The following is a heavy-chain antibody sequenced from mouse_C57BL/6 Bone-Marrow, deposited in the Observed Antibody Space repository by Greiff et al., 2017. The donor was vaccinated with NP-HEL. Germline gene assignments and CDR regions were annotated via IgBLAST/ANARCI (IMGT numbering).Heavy chain of an antibody. CDR3: AEDAAVDYCACSSYGWCFDV. D-gene: IGHD1-1*01. Sequence: VQLQQSGPELARPWASVKISCPAFYTFSKRVHFAFRDTNYWMQWVKQRPGQGLEWIGAIYPGNGDTSYIQTFKGKATLTADKYSSTAYMQLSSLTAEDAAVDYCACSSYGWCFDVWGTGTTVTVSA. V-gene: IGHV1-87*01. J-gene: IGHJ1*03. CDR2: GQGLEWIG. CDR1: YTFSKRVH.